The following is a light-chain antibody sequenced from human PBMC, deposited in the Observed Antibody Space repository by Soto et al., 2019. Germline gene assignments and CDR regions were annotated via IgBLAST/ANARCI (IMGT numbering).Light chain of an antibody. CDR2: DVT. CDR3: SSYRSGSTTVV. J-gene: IGLJ3*02. CDR1: TNDIAVYSY. Sequence: QSVLTQPASVSGSPGQSITISCTGTTNDIAVYSYVAWYQQHPGKAPNLMIYDVTTRPSGVSDRFSGSKSGDTASLTISGLQAEDEAIYDCSSYRSGSTTVVFGGGTKLTVL. V-gene: IGLV2-14*03.